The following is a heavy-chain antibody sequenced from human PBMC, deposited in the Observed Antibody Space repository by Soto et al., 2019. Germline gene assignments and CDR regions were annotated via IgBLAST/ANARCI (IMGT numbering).Heavy chain of an antibody. Sequence: QVQLVQSGAEVKKPGASVKVSCKASGYTFTNYGISWVRQAPGQGLEWMGWISAYNGNTHYAQTLQGRVTMTTDTSTSTAYMELRSLRSDDTAVYYYAREYSSSWVHVNWFDPWGQGTLVTVSS. CDR3: AREYSSSWVHVNWFDP. CDR2: ISAYNGNT. V-gene: IGHV1-18*01. J-gene: IGHJ5*02. D-gene: IGHD6-13*01. CDR1: GYTFTNYG.